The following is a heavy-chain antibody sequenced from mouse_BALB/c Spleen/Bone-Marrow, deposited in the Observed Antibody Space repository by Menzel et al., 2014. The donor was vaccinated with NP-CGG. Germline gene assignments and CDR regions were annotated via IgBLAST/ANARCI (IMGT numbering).Heavy chain of an antibody. CDR2: ISSGGNT. Sequence: EVQVVESGGGLVKPGGSLKLSCAASGFAFSSYDMSWVRQTPEKRLEWVASISSGGNTYYPDSMKGRFTISRDNARNILYLQMSSLRSEDTAMYYCVRGGELRPWFAYWGQGTLVTVSA. D-gene: IGHD2-4*01. J-gene: IGHJ3*01. V-gene: IGHV5-6-5*01. CDR3: VRGGELRPWFAY. CDR1: GFAFSSYD.